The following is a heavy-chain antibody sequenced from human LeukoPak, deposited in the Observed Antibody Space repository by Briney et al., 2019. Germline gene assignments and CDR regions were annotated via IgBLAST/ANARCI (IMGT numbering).Heavy chain of an antibody. Sequence: ASVKVSCKASGGTFSSYAISWVRQAPGQGLEWMGGIIPIFGTANYAQKFQGRVTITADESTSTAHMELSRLTSDDTAVYYCARDLNFAFDIWGQGTMVTVSS. CDR2: IIPIFGTA. D-gene: IGHD3-9*01. J-gene: IGHJ3*02. V-gene: IGHV1-69*13. CDR1: GGTFSSYA. CDR3: ARDLNFAFDI.